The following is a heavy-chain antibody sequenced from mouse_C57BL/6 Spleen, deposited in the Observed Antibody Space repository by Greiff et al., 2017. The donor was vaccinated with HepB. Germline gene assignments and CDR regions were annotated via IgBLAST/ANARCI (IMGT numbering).Heavy chain of an antibody. D-gene: IGHD1-1*01. CDR3: VITTVVATYWYFDV. Sequence: EVMLVESGGGLVQPKGSLKLSCAASGFTFNTYAMHWVRQAPGKGLEWVARIRSKSSNYATYYADSVKDRFTISRDDSQSMLYLQMNNLKTEDTAMYYCVITTVVATYWYFDVWGTGTTVTVSS. CDR2: IRSKSSNYAT. J-gene: IGHJ1*03. CDR1: GFTFNTYA. V-gene: IGHV10-3*01.